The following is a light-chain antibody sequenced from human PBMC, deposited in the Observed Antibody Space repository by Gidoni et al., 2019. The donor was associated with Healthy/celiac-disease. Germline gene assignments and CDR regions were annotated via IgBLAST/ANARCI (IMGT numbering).Light chain of an antibody. J-gene: IGLJ2*01. CDR1: SANSGAGYD. V-gene: IGLV1-40*01. CDR3: QSYDSSLSGSV. Sequence: QSVLTQPPSVSGAPGQRVTISCTGSSANSGAGYDVHWYQQLPGTAPKLLLYGNSNRPSGVPDRFSGSKSGTSASLAITGLQAEDESDYYCQSYDSSLSGSVFGGGTKLTVL. CDR2: GNS.